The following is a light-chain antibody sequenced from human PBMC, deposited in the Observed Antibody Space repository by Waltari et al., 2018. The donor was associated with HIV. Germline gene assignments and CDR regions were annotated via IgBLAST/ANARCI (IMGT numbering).Light chain of an antibody. J-gene: IGKJ4*01. CDR2: GAS. V-gene: IGKV3-15*01. CDR3: QQYSNWPLT. CDR1: QSVSSS. Sequence: EIVMAQSPATLSVSPGETATVSCRASQSVSSSLAWYQQKPGQAPRLLIYGASTRATGIAARCSGSGSGTDFTLTISSLQSEDFVVYYCQQYSNWPLTFGGGTKVEI.